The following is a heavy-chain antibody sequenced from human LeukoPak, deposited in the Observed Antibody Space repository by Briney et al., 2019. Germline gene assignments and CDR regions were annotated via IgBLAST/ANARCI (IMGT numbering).Heavy chain of an antibody. J-gene: IGHJ3*02. D-gene: IGHD3-16*01. Sequence: KTSQTLSLTCTVSGGSISSGGYYWSWIRQHPGKGLEWIGYIYYSGSTYYNPSLKSRVTISVDTSKNQFSLKLTSVTAADTALYHCARLGRPAAFDIWGQGTMVTVSS. V-gene: IGHV4-31*03. CDR2: IYYSGST. CDR1: GGSISSGGYY. CDR3: ARLGRPAAFDI.